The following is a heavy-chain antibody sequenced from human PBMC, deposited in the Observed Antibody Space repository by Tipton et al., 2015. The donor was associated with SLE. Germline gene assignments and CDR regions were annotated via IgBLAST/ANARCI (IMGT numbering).Heavy chain of an antibody. CDR2: IYPTGST. J-gene: IGHJ6*03. CDR1: GGSISSGSYS. D-gene: IGHD1-26*01. V-gene: IGHV4-61*02. Sequence: TLSLTCTVSGGSISSGSYSWSWIRQSAGKGLEWIGRIYPTGSTTYNPSLKNRVTISLDMSKNQFSLRLTSVTAADTALYYCAREEVTRSYPTPGYYSFNYMDVWGKGTTVTVSS. CDR3: AREEVTRSYPTPGYYSFNYMDV.